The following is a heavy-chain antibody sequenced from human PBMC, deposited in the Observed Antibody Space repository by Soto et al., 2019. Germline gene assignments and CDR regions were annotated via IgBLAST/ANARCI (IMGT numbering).Heavy chain of an antibody. CDR2: ISAYNGNT. D-gene: IGHD3-3*01. CDR3: ARGYYDFWSGYYHYFDY. CDR1: GYTFTSYG. V-gene: IGHV1-18*01. J-gene: IGHJ4*02. Sequence: ASVKVSCKASGYTFTSYGISWVRQAPGQGLEWMGWISAYNGNTNYAQKLQGRVTMTTDTSTSTAYMELRSLRSDDTAVYYCARGYYDFWSGYYHYFDYWGQGTLLTVSS.